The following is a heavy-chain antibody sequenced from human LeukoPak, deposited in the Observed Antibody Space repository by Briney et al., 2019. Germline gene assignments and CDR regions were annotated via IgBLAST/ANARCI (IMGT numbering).Heavy chain of an antibody. V-gene: IGHV1-2*02. Sequence: ASVKVSCKASGYTFTGNYIHWVRQAPGQGLEWMGWINPNSGGTNYAQKFQGRVTVTRDTSITTAYMELSRLRSDDTAVYFCARDGARTLFDWAGGDDYWGQGTLVTVSS. J-gene: IGHJ4*02. D-gene: IGHD3-9*01. CDR2: INPNSGGT. CDR3: ARDGARTLFDWAGGDDY. CDR1: GYTFTGNY.